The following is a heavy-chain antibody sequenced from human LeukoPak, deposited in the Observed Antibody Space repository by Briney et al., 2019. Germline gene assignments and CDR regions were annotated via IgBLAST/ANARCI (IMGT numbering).Heavy chain of an antibody. V-gene: IGHV4-59*08. D-gene: IGHD3-22*01. CDR1: GASISSYY. CDR3: ARQYYYYSIDS. CDR2: IHYSEGT. Sequence: SETLSLTCTVSGASISSYYWSWIRQPPGKGVEWIGYIHYSEGTRYNPSLKSRVTISVDTTKNQFSLKLSSVTAADTAVYYCARQYYYYSIDSWGQGTLVTVSS. J-gene: IGHJ4*02.